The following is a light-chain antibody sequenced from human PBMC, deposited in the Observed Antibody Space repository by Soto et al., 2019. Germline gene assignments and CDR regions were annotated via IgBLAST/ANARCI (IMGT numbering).Light chain of an antibody. J-gene: IGKJ5*01. CDR2: DAS. CDR3: QPRSSWPIT. Sequence: EIVLTQSPATLSLSPGERATLSCRASQSVSNYLAWYQQKPGQAPRLLIHDASDRATGIPARFSGSGSETDFTLTISSLEPEDFALYYCQPRSSWPITFGQGPRLEIK. V-gene: IGKV3-11*01. CDR1: QSVSNY.